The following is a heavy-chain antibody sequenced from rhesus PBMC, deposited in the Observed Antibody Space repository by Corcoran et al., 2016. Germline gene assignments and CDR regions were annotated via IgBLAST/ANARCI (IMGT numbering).Heavy chain of an antibody. CDR1: GGSISGYYL. J-gene: IGHJ4*01. Sequence: QVQLQESGPGVVKPSETLSLTCAVSGGSISGYYLWSWIRQPPGKGLEWIEYIYGGSGSTSYNPSPKSRVIISIDTSKNQFSLKLSSVTAADTAVYYCARGYYEDDYGYYYTPYYFDYWGQGVLVTVSS. V-gene: IGHV4-143*01. CDR3: ARGYYEDDYGYYYTPYYFDY. D-gene: IGHD3S6*01. CDR2: IYGGSGST.